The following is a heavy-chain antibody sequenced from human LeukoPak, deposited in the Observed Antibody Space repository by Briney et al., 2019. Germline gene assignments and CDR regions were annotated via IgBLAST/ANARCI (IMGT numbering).Heavy chain of an antibody. V-gene: IGHV5-10-1*01. CDR3: ARQGHNFFDY. J-gene: IGHJ4*02. CDR2: IDPSDSYT. Sequence: GESLNLSCKGSGYSFTSYWISWVRQMPGKGLEWMGRIDPSDSYTNYSPSFQGHVTISADKSISTAYLQWSTLKASDTAMYYCARQGHNFFDYWGQGTLVTVSS. CDR1: GYSFTSYW.